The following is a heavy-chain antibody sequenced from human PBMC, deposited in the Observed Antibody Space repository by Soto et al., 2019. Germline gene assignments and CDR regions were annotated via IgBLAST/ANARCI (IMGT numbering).Heavy chain of an antibody. D-gene: IGHD3-10*01. V-gene: IGHV4-4*07. CDR2: IYSGGST. Sequence: EPLSLSWTVSGGCITTYYWSWIRQPAGKGLEWIGRIYSGGSTNYNPSLRSRVTVSVDMSKKQFSLKLSSVTAADTAVYYCARGPGGFGEFSLDDWGQGTLVTVSS. J-gene: IGHJ4*02. CDR3: ARGPGGFGEFSLDD. CDR1: GGCITTYY.